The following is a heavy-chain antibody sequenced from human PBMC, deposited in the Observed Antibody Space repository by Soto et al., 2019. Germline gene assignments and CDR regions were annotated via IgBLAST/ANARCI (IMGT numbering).Heavy chain of an antibody. CDR1: GGSISRGGYY. CDR3: ARRGSSSGGVDY. Sequence: SETLSLTCTVSGGSISRGGYYWSWIRQHPGKGLEWIGYIYYSGSTYYNPSLKSRVTISVDTSKNQFSLKLSSVTAADTAVYYCARRGSSSGGVDYWGQGTLVTVSS. D-gene: IGHD6-6*01. V-gene: IGHV4-31*03. CDR2: IYYSGST. J-gene: IGHJ4*02.